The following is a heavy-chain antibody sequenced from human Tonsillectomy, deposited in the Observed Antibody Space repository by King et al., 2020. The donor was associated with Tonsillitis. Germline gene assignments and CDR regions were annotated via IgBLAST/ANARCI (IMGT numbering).Heavy chain of an antibody. Sequence: VQLVESGGGLVQPGRSLRLSCAASGFTFDNYAMHWVRQAPGKGLEWVSGISWNSGSIGYADSVRGRFTISRDNAKNSLYLQMHSLRAEDTAFYYCAKGPTPGLPSALGYWGQGTPVPV. D-gene: IGHD3-3*01. CDR2: ISWNSGSI. CDR1: GFTFDNYA. CDR3: AKGPTPGLPSALGY. J-gene: IGHJ4*02. V-gene: IGHV3-9*01.